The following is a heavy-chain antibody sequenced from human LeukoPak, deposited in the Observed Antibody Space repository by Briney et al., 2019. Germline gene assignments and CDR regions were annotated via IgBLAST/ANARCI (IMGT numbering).Heavy chain of an antibody. J-gene: IGHJ3*02. V-gene: IGHV4-59*12. CDR2: IYYSGST. CDR1: GGSISTYH. D-gene: IGHD3-9*01. CDR3: ARDLTGYYDLDASDI. Sequence: SETLSLTCTVSGGSISTYHWSGIRQPPGKGLEWIGYIYYSGSTKYNPSLKSRVTMSVDTSQNQFSLKLSSVTAAHTAVYYCARDLTGYYDLDASDIWGQGTMVTASS.